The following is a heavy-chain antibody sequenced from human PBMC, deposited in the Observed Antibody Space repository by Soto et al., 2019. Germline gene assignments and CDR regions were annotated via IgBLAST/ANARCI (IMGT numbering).Heavy chain of an antibody. Sequence: EVQLVESGGGLVQPGRSLRLSCAASGFTFDDYAMHWVRQAPGKGLEWVSGISWNSGSIGYADSVKGRFTISRDNAKNSLYLQMNSLRAEDTALYYCAKASTPITFGTLGYWGQGTLVTVSS. CDR2: ISWNSGSI. CDR1: GFTFDDYA. D-gene: IGHD3-16*01. CDR3: AKASTPITFGTLGY. V-gene: IGHV3-9*01. J-gene: IGHJ4*02.